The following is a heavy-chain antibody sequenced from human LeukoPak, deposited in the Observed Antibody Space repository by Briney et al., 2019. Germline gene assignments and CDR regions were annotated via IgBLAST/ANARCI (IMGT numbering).Heavy chain of an antibody. J-gene: IGHJ6*02. V-gene: IGHV3-23*01. Sequence: GGSLRLSCAASGFTFSSYAMSWVRQAPGKGLEWVSAISSSGGSTYYADSVKGRFAISRDNAKDSVYLQMNSLRAEDTAVYYCATYYPMVVWGQGTTVIVSS. CDR3: ATYYPMVV. CDR2: ISSSGGST. CDR1: GFTFSSYA.